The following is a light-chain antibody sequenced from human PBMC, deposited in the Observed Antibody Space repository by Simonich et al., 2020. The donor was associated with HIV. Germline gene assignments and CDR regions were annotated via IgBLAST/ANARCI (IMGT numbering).Light chain of an antibody. V-gene: IGKV1-39*01. CDR3: QQYYSTPPWT. CDR2: AAS. CDR1: QRFSSY. Sequence: DIQMTQSPSSLSASVGDRVTITCRESQRFSSYLNWYQQKPGKAPKLLIYAASSLQSGVPSRFSGSGSGTDFTLTISSLQPEDFATYYCQQYYSTPPWTFGQGTKVEIK. J-gene: IGKJ1*01.